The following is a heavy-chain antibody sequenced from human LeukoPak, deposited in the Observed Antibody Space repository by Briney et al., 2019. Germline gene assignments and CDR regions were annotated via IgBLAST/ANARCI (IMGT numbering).Heavy chain of an antibody. J-gene: IGHJ4*02. Sequence: PGGSLRLSCAASGFTFSTYSMNWVRQAPGKGLEWVSSIISSSSYIYYADSVKGRFTISRDNAKNSLYLQMNSLRAEDTAVYYCARDPQYCSGGSCYSFDYWGQGTLVTVSS. CDR2: IISSSSYI. D-gene: IGHD2-15*01. CDR3: ARDPQYCSGGSCYSFDY. V-gene: IGHV3-21*01. CDR1: GFTFSTYS.